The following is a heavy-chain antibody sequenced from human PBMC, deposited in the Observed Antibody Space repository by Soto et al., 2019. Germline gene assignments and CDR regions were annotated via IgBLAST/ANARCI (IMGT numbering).Heavy chain of an antibody. V-gene: IGHV3-21*01. J-gene: IGHJ4*02. CDR3: ARDLEPHIVVVTAIPFDY. Sequence: GGSLRLSCAASGFTFSSYSMNWVRQAPGKGLEWVSSISSSSSYIYYADSVKGRFTISRDNAKNSLYLQMNSLRAEDTAVYYCARDLEPHIVVVTAIPFDYWGQGTLVTVSS. CDR1: GFTFSSYS. D-gene: IGHD2-21*02. CDR2: ISSSSSYI.